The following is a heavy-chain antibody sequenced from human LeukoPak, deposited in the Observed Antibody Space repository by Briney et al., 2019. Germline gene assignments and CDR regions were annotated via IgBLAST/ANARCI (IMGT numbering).Heavy chain of an antibody. CDR1: GYTFTSYG. D-gene: IGHD3-22*01. CDR3: ARAPSYYDSSGYYVETEFDY. CDR2: ISAYNGNT. Sequence: GASVKVSCKASGYTFTSYGISWVRQAPGQGLEWMGWISAYNGNTNYAQKLQGRVTMTTDTSTSTAYMELRSLRYDDTAVYYCARAPSYYDSSGYYVETEFDYWGQGTLVTVSS. V-gene: IGHV1-18*01. J-gene: IGHJ4*02.